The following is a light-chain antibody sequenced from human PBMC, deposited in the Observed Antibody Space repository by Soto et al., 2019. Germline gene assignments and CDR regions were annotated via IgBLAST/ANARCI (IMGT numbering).Light chain of an antibody. CDR1: QSISRN. CDR3: EQSYTTASIT. Sequence: IQMTQSPSSLSASVGARVTSTCRASQSISRNLNWYQHKPGKAPKLLIYAASSLQNGVPSRFSGGGSGTEFTLSIISLQPEDFGTYYCEQSYTTASITFGQGKRLESK. CDR2: AAS. J-gene: IGKJ5*01. V-gene: IGKV1-39*01.